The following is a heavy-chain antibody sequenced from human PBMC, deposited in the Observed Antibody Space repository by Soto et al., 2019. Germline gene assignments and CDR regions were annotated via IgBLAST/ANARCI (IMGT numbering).Heavy chain of an antibody. D-gene: IGHD3-22*01. Sequence: GASVKVSCKASGYTFTSYDINWVRQATGQGLEWMGWISAYNGNTNYAQKLQGRVTMTTDTSTSTAYMELRSLRSDDTAVYYCARFYDSSGYFDYWGQGTLVTVSS. V-gene: IGHV1-18*01. CDR2: ISAYNGNT. CDR3: ARFYDSSGYFDY. J-gene: IGHJ4*02. CDR1: GYTFTSYD.